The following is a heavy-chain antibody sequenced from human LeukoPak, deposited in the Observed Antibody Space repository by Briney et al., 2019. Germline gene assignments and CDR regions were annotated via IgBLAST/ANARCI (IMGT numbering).Heavy chain of an antibody. J-gene: IGHJ4*02. Sequence: GGSLRLSCATSGFTFSGYGMHWVRQAPGKGLEWVTVIWSDGSNKYYADSVKGRFTISSDNSKNTLYLQMNSLRAEDTAVYYCARGYYAGRGHHFEYWGQGTLVTVSS. V-gene: IGHV3-33*01. CDR3: ARGYYAGRGHHFEY. CDR2: IWSDGSNK. D-gene: IGHD3-22*01. CDR1: GFTFSGYG.